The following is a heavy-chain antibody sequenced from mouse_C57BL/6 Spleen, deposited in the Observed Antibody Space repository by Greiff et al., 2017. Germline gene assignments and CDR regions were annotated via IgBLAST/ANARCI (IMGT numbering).Heavy chain of an antibody. D-gene: IGHD4-1*01. CDR3: TRTGQGVSAMDY. CDR2: IAPETGGT. J-gene: IGHJ4*01. CDR1: GYTFTDYE. V-gene: IGHV1-15*01. Sequence: QVQLQQSGAELVRPGASVTLSCKASGYTFTDYEMHWVKQTPVHGLEWIGAIAPETGGTAYNQKFKGKAILTADKSSSTAYMELRSLTSEDSAVYYCTRTGQGVSAMDYWGQGTSVTVTS.